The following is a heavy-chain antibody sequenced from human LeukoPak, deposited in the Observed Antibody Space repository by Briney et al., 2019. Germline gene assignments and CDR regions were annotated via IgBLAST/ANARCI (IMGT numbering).Heavy chain of an antibody. V-gene: IGHV1-2*02. CDR2: INPNSGGT. CDR3: VPTNSWDYYFDY. CDR1: GYTFTGYY. J-gene: IGHJ4*02. Sequence: ASVKVSCKASGYTFTGYYMHWVRQAPGQGLEWMGWINPNSGGTNYAQKFQGRVTMTRDTSISTAYMELSRLTSDDTAVYYCVPTNSWDYYFDYWGQGTQVTVAS. D-gene: IGHD6-13*01.